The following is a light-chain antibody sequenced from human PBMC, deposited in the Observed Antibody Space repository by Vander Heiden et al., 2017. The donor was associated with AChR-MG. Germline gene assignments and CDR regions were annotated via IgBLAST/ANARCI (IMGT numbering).Light chain of an antibody. CDR3: QQSYSTPYT. Sequence: DTPMTQSPSSLSASVGDRVTITCRASQSISSYLNWYQQKPGKAPKLLIYAASSLQSGVPSRFSGSGSGTDFTLTISSLQPEDFATYYGQQSYSTPYTFGQGTKLEIK. V-gene: IGKV1-39*01. CDR1: QSISSY. CDR2: AAS. J-gene: IGKJ2*01.